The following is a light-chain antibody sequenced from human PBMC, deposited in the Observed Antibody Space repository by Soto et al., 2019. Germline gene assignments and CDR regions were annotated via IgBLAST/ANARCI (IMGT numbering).Light chain of an antibody. CDR2: DAS. V-gene: IGKV1-5*01. Sequence: DIQMTQSPSTLSASVGDRVTITCRASQSISSWLAWYQQKPGMAPKLLIYDASTLESGVPSRFSGSGSGTEFTLTISSRQPDDFATYYCQQYNSYWRTFGQGTKVEIK. CDR1: QSISSW. J-gene: IGKJ1*01. CDR3: QQYNSYWRT.